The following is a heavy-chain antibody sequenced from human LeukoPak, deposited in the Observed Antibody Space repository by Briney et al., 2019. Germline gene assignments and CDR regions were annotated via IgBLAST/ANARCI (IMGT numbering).Heavy chain of an antibody. Sequence: GRSLRLSCAASGFTFSSYGMQWVRQAPGKGLEWVAVIWYDGSNKYYADSVKGRFTISRDNSKNTLYLQMNSLRAEDTAVFYCAKDTTTSRRGFDYWGQGILVTVSS. V-gene: IGHV3-33*06. D-gene: IGHD3-10*01. CDR3: AKDTTTSRRGFDY. CDR1: GFTFSSYG. CDR2: IWYDGSNK. J-gene: IGHJ4*02.